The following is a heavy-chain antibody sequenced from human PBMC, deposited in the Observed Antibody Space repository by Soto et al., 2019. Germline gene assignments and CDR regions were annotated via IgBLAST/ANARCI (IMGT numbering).Heavy chain of an antibody. V-gene: IGHV1-18*01. Sequence: QVQLVQSGAEVKKPGASVKVSCKASGYTFTGYGISWVRQAPGQGLEWMGWISAYNGNTNYAQKLQGRVTMTTDTSTSTAYMELRSLRSDDTAVYYCARVDFGTIFGVGPNFDYWGQGTLVTVSS. CDR2: ISAYNGNT. D-gene: IGHD3-3*01. J-gene: IGHJ4*02. CDR3: ARVDFGTIFGVGPNFDY. CDR1: GYTFTGYG.